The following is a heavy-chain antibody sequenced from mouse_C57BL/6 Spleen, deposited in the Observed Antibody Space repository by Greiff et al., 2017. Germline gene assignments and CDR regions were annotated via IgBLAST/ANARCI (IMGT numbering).Heavy chain of an antibody. CDR1: SFAFLASA. Sequence: LKQSGAELVRLGSSVKLSCKDSSFAFLASAMHWVKQRPGHGLEWIGSFTMYSDATEYSENFKGKAPLTANTSSSTAYMELSSLTAEDSAVYYCARSRGDDETDYYAMDYWGQGTSVTVSS. CDR3: ARSRGDDETDYYAMDY. D-gene: IGHD2-2*01. CDR2: FTMYSDAT. J-gene: IGHJ4*01. V-gene: IGHV1-49*01.